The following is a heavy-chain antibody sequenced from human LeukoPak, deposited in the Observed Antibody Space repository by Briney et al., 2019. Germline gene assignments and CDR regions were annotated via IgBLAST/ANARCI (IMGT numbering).Heavy chain of an antibody. CDR2: IFHSGST. CDR1: GGSISISSSNW. V-gene: IGHV4-4*02. D-gene: IGHD3-22*01. Sequence: SETLSLTCAVSGGSISISSSNWWSWVRQPPGKGLEWIGEIFHSGSTNYNPSLKSRVTISVDKSKNQFSLKLSSLTAADTAVYYCARTSSYYDSSGYNAFDIWGQGTMVTVSS. J-gene: IGHJ3*02. CDR3: ARTSSYYDSSGYNAFDI.